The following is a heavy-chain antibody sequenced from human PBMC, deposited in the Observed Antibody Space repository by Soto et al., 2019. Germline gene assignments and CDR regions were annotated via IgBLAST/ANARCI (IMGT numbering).Heavy chain of an antibody. D-gene: IGHD3-22*01. V-gene: IGHV3-30*18. CDR3: AKDKHYDSSDYPGDAFDV. J-gene: IGHJ3*01. CDR1: GFNFSNYC. Sequence: PGGSLRPSCAASGFNFSNYCMHWVRRAPGKGLEWVAGISYDGSNKYYADSVKGRFIISRDNSKDTLYLQMNSLRAEDTAVYYCAKDKHYDSSDYPGDAFDVWGQGTMVTVSS. CDR2: ISYDGSNK.